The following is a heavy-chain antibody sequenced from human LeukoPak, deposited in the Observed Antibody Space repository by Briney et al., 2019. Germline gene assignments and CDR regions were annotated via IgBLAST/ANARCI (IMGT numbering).Heavy chain of an antibody. J-gene: IGHJ4*02. CDR1: GVSYSTYY. CDR2: VNHSGYT. D-gene: IGHD4-17*01. Sequence: PSETLSLTCDVSGVSYSTYYWSWIRQSPEKGLEWIGEVNHSGYTNYNPSLKGRVTISVDTSKNQFSLKLSSVTAADTAVYYCARQLYGSDYWGQGTLVTVSS. V-gene: IGHV4-34*01. CDR3: ARQLYGSDY.